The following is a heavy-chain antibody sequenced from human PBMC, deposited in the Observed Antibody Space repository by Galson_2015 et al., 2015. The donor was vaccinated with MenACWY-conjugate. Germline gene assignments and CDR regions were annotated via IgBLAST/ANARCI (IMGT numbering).Heavy chain of an antibody. CDR2: ISSSGTTI. CDR1: AFTFSSFE. CDR3: ARLAVPGLN. D-gene: IGHD6-19*01. Sequence: SLRLSCAASAFTFSSFEMNWVRQAPGKGLEWVSYISSSGTTIYYSDSVKGRFTISRDNTKNSLYLQMNSLRAEDTAVYCCARLAVPGLNWGQGTLVTVSS. J-gene: IGHJ1*01. V-gene: IGHV3-48*03.